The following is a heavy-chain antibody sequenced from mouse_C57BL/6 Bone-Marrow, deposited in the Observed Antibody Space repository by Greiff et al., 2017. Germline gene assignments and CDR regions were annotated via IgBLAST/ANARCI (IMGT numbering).Heavy chain of an antibody. J-gene: IGHJ2*01. Sequence: VKLVESGPGILQSSQTLSLTCSFSGFSLSTSGMGVSWIRQPSGKGLEWLAHIYWDDDKRYNPSLKSRLTISKDTSRNQVFLKITSVDTADTATYYCARIYYGYDGFDYWGQGTTLTVSS. D-gene: IGHD2-2*01. CDR2: IYWDDDK. CDR3: ARIYYGYDGFDY. V-gene: IGHV8-12*01. CDR1: GFSLSTSGMG.